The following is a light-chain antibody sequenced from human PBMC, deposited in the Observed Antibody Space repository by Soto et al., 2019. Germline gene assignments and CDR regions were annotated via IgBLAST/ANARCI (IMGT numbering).Light chain of an antibody. J-gene: IGKJ4*01. CDR3: QQDYNLPPT. CDR1: RSVSSSY. V-gene: IGKV3D-7*01. Sequence: PGERVTLSCRASRSVSSSYLTWYQQKPGQAPRLLIYGASTRATGIPARFSGSGSGTDFTLTISSLQPEDFAVYYCQQDYNLPPTFGGGTKVEIK. CDR2: GAS.